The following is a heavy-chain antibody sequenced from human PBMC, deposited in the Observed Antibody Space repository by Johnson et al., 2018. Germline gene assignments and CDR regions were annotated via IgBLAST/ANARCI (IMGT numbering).Heavy chain of an antibody. CDR2: MYAGGST. V-gene: IGHV3-53*01. J-gene: IGHJ1*01. D-gene: IGHD3-22*01. CDR3: VRDYYDSSGYYYTYFEH. Sequence: VQLQESGPGLVKXSETXSLXCTVSGGSISSNYWVWIRQPQGKGLEWVSTMYAGGSTNYADSVKCRFTISRDNSKNTVFLQMNSLRAEDTAVYYCVRDYYDSSGYYYTYFEHWGQGTLVTV. CDR1: GGSISSNY.